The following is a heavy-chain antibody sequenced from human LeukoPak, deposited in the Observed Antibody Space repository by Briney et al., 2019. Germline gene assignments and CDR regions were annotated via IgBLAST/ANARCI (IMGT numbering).Heavy chain of an antibody. D-gene: IGHD6-6*01. CDR3: AAIRVAARGTSYYYGMDV. V-gene: IGHV3-15*01. CDR1: GFTFTNAW. CDR2: IKSKTDGGTT. Sequence: GGSLRLSCAASGFTFTNAWMSWVRQAPGEGLEWVGRIKSKTDGGTTDYAAPVKGRFTISRDDSQNTLYLQMNSLKTEDTAVYYCAAIRVAARGTSYYYGMDVWGQGTTVTVSS. J-gene: IGHJ6*02.